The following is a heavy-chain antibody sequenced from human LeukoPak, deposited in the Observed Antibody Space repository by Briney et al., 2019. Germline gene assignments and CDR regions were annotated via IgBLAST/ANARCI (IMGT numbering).Heavy chain of an antibody. D-gene: IGHD4-11*01. V-gene: IGHV4-30-4*08. CDR3: ARGPPATVTRPNRGYNWLDP. Sequence: SQTLSLTCTVSGGSISSGDYYWSWIRQPPGKGLEWIGYVYYSGSTYYNPSLKSRVTISVDTSKNQFSLKLSSVTAADTAVYYCARGPPATVTRPNRGYNWLDPWGQGTLVTVSS. CDR2: VYYSGST. CDR1: GGSISSGDYY. J-gene: IGHJ5*02.